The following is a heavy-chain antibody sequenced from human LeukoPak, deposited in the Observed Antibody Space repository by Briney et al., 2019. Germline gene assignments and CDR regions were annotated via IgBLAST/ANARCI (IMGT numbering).Heavy chain of an antibody. J-gene: IGHJ4*02. V-gene: IGHV3-33*01. Sequence: GRSLRLSCAASGFTFSSYGMHWVRQAPGKGLEWVAVIWYDGSNKYYADSVKGRFTISRDNSKNTLYLQMNSLRAEDTAVYYCARGSAAGTYFDYWGQGTLDTVSS. CDR3: ARGSAAGTYFDY. D-gene: IGHD6-13*01. CDR2: IWYDGSNK. CDR1: GFTFSSYG.